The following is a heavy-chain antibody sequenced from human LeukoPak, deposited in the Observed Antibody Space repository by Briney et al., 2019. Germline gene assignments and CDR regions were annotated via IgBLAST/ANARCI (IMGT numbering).Heavy chain of an antibody. CDR2: IKQDGSER. V-gene: IGHV3-7*01. Sequence: PGGSLRLSCAVSGFTLSNFWMAWVRQAPGKELEWVANIKQDGSERYYADSVKGRFTISRDNAKNSLYLQMNTLRVEDTAVYYCAQGGATISDYWGQGTLVTVSS. CDR3: AQGGATISDY. J-gene: IGHJ4*02. D-gene: IGHD5-12*01. CDR1: GFTLSNFW.